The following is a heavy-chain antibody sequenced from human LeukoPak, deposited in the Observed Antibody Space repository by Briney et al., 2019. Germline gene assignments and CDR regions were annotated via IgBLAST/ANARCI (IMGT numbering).Heavy chain of an antibody. J-gene: IGHJ4*02. D-gene: IGHD5-24*01. CDR3: ARGANRRDGYYLDY. CDR2: MNPNSGNT. Sequence: GASVKVSCKASGYTFTSYDINWVRQATGQGLEWMGWMNPNSGNTGYAQKFQGRVTMTRNTSISTAYMELSSLRSEDTAVCYCARGANRRDGYYLDYWGQGTLVTVSS. V-gene: IGHV1-8*01. CDR1: GYTFTSYD.